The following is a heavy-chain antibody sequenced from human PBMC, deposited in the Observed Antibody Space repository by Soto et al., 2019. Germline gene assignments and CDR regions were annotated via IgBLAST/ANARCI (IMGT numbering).Heavy chain of an antibody. CDR1: GFTFNSAP. D-gene: IGHD6-19*01. Sequence: EVQLVESGGGLVKPGESLRLSCAASGFTFNSAPMSWVRQAPGKGLEWVGRIKSNTDGGTIDYPAPVKGRFTISRDDSKNTLYLQMYSLKIEDTAVYYCTTPAIAVAGTQPFNYWGQGALVTVSS. CDR3: TTPAIAVAGTQPFNY. V-gene: IGHV3-15*01. CDR2: IKSNTDGGTI. J-gene: IGHJ4*02.